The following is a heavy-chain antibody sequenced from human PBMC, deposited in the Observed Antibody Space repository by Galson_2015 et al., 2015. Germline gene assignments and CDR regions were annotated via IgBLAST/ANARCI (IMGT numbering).Heavy chain of an antibody. J-gene: IGHJ4*02. CDR2: VSPGGAT. CDR3: AKRYGSGGHVDY. Sequence: SLRLSCAASGFSFTTYAMSWVRQAPGKGLEWVSNVSPGGATNYAESVRGRFFISRDNSKNTLYVEMSSLRADDTAVYYCAKRYGSGGHVDYWGQGTLVTVSS. CDR1: GFSFTTYA. V-gene: IGHV3-23*01. D-gene: IGHD3-10*01.